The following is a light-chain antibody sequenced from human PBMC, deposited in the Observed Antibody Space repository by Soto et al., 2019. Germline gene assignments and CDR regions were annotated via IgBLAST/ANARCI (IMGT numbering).Light chain of an antibody. Sequence: QAVVTQPASVSGSPGQSITISCTGTPSDVGRYNYVSWYQQFPGKVPKLLIYEVTYRPSGVSARFSGSKSGSTASLTISGLQAEDEADYYCSSFAGSNNYVFGTGTKVTVL. J-gene: IGLJ1*01. CDR1: PSDVGRYNY. CDR2: EVT. V-gene: IGLV2-14*01. CDR3: SSFAGSNNYV.